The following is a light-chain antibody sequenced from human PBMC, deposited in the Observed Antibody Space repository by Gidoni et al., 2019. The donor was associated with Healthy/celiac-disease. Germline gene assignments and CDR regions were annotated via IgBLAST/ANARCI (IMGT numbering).Light chain of an antibody. CDR2: AAS. CDR3: QQSYSTPWT. J-gene: IGKJ1*01. V-gene: IGKV1-39*01. CDR1: QSISSY. Sequence: DIQMTQSPSSLSASVGDRVTITCRASQSISSYLNWHQQKPGKAPKLLIYAASSLQSGVPSRFSGSGSGTDFTLTISSLQPEDFTTYYCQQSYSTPWTFGQGTKVELK.